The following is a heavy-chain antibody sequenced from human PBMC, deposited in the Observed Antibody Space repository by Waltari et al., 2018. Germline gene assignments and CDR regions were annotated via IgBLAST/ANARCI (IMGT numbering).Heavy chain of an antibody. CDR1: GFTFSTYA. J-gene: IGHJ4*02. V-gene: IGHV3-30-3*01. CDR2: ISYDGSNK. D-gene: IGHD3-22*01. CDR3: ARPYSSGYYYFDY. Sequence: QVQLVESGGGVVQPGRSLRLSCAASGFTFSTYAMHGVRQAPGKGLEWVAVISYDGSNKYYADSVKGRFTISRDNSKNTLYLQMNSLRAEDTAVYYCARPYSSGYYYFDYWGQGTLVTVSS.